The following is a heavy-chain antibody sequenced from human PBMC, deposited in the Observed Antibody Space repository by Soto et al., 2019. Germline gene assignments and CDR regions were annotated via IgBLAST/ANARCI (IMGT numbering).Heavy chain of an antibody. CDR2: IKNKGDGGTT. D-gene: IGHD3-22*01. Sequence: GGSLRLSCAASGFTCSNAWMNWVRQAPGKGLEWVGRIKNKGDGGTTEYAAPVKGRFTISRDDSKNTLYLQMNSLKSEDTAVYYCTTEDYYYDSSGYYNFDFWGQGALVTVSS. CDR1: GFTCSNAW. J-gene: IGHJ4*02. CDR3: TTEDYYYDSSGYYNFDF. V-gene: IGHV3-15*07.